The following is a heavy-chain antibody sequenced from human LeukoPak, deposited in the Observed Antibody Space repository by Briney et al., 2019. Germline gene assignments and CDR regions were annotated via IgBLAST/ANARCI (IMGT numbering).Heavy chain of an antibody. V-gene: IGHV4-34*01. D-gene: IGHD6-13*01. CDR2: INHSGST. CDR3: ASTISGYSSSWYYYYYYMDV. CDR1: GGSFSGYY. J-gene: IGHJ6*03. Sequence: SETLSLTCAVYGGSFSGYYWSWIRQPPGKGLEWIGEINHSGSTNYNPSLKSRVTISVDTSKNQFSLKLSSVTAADTAGYYCASTISGYSSSWYYYYYYMDVWGKGTTVTVSS.